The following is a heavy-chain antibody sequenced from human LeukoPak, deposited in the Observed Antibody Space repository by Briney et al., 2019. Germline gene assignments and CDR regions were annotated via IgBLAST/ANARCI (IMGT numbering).Heavy chain of an antibody. CDR3: ARVGDHYHWYLDL. D-gene: IGHD3-10*01. Sequence: PGGSLTLSCAASGFTVSTNYMNWVRQAPGKGLEWVSILYSGSSTYYADSVKGRFTISRDDSKNTPYLQMNSLRAEDTAVYYCARVGDHYHWYLDLWGRGTHVTVSS. V-gene: IGHV3-53*01. CDR2: LYSGSST. J-gene: IGHJ2*01. CDR1: GFTVSTNY.